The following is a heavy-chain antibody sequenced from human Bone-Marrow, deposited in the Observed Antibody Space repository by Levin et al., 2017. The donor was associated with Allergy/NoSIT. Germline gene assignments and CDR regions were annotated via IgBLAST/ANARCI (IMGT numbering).Heavy chain of an antibody. V-gene: IGHV3-30*03. Sequence: GGSLRLSCAASGFPLTSYAMHWVRQAPGKGLEWVTQISHNGNAKNYTDSVKGRFNISRDNSKNTLYLQMNSLRAEDTALYYCVKSSWNYFYYYGMDVWGQGTTVTVSS. CDR1: GFPLTSYA. CDR2: ISHNGNAK. D-gene: IGHD3-3*01. J-gene: IGHJ6*02. CDR3: VKSSWNYFYYYGMDV.